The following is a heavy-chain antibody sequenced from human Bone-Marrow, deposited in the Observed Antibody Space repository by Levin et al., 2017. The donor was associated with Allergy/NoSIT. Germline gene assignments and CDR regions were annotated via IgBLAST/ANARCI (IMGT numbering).Heavy chain of an antibody. D-gene: IGHD3-9*01. Sequence: GGSLRLSCAGSGFNFEDYTLTWVRQAPGRGLVWVSSISDGSKYIRYADSVRGRFTVSRDDAKNLVFLQMNNLNAEDTAVYYCARMAKSFDWLLYGMDVWGQGTTVTVSS. V-gene: IGHV3-21*04. CDR2: ISDGSKYI. CDR1: GFNFEDYT. J-gene: IGHJ6*02. CDR3: ARMAKSFDWLLYGMDV.